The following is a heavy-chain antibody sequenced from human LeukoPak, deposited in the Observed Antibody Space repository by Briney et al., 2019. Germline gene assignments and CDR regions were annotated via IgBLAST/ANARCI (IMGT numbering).Heavy chain of an antibody. V-gene: IGHV3-20*04. CDR1: GFTFDGYG. CDR2: INWNGGST. CDR3: AELGITMIGGV. Sequence: GGSLRLSCAASGFTFDGYGMSWVRQAPGKGLEWVSGINWNGGSTGYADSVKGRFTISRDNAKNSLYLQMNSLRAEDTAVYYCAELGITMIGGVWGKGTTVTISS. D-gene: IGHD3-10*02. J-gene: IGHJ6*04.